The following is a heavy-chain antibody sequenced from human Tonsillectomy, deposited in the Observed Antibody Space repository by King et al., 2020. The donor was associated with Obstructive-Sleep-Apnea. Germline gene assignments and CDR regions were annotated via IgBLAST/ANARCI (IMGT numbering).Heavy chain of an antibody. J-gene: IGHJ6*02. CDR3: VRDGGTSWYRNYFFGMDV. D-gene: IGHD2-2*02. CDR2: ISCDGSNK. Sequence: VQLVESGGGVVQPGRSLRLSCAGSGFIFHSYAMYWVRQAPGKGLQWMAVISCDGSNKYYSDSVKGRFSISRDNSKNTLYLQMNSLRLEDTAVYYCVRDGGTSWYRNYFFGMDVWGQGTRVTVSS. CDR1: GFIFHSYA. V-gene: IGHV3-30-3*01.